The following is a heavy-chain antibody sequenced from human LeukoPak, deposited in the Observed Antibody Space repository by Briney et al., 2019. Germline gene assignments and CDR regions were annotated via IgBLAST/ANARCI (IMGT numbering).Heavy chain of an antibody. V-gene: IGHV3-7*03. Sequence: GGSLRLSCEASGFTFRNYWMSWVRQAPGKGLEWVANIRDDGSEKYYVDSVKGRFTISRDNAKYSLYLQMNSLRAEDTAVYYCAKDYVVNYWGQGTLVTVSS. CDR2: IRDDGSEK. CDR3: AKDYVVNY. J-gene: IGHJ4*02. D-gene: IGHD2-15*01. CDR1: GFTFRNYW.